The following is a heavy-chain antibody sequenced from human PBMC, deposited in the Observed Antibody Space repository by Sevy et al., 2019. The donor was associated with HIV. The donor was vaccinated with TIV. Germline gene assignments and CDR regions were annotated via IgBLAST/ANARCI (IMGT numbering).Heavy chain of an antibody. V-gene: IGHV3-7*01. CDR1: GFTFSNYW. CDR3: VRDLGGCGGAWYPA. CDR2: IKQTGNEI. J-gene: IGHJ5*02. Sequence: GGSLRLSCAASGFTFSNYWMGWVRQAPGKGLEWVANIKQTGNEIHYVDSVKGRFTISRDNARNSLNLQMNGLRDEDTAVYYCVRDLGGCGGAWYPAWGQGTLVTVSS. D-gene: IGHD2-21*02.